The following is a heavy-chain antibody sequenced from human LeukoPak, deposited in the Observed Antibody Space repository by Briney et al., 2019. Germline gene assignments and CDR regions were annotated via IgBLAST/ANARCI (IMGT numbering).Heavy chain of an antibody. CDR3: ARVSRAAGTIPDY. J-gene: IGHJ4*02. CDR2: ISSSGSTI. D-gene: IGHD6-13*01. Sequence: GGSLRLSCAASRFTFSSYEMNWVRQAPGKGLEWVSYISSSGSTIYYADSVKGRFTISRDNAKNSLYLQMNSLRTEDTAVYYIARVSRAAGTIPDYWGQGTLVTVFS. V-gene: IGHV3-48*03. CDR1: RFTFSSYE.